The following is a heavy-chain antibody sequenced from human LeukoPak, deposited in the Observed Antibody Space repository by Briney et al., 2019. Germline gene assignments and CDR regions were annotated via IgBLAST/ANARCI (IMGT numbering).Heavy chain of an antibody. J-gene: IGHJ3*01. CDR2: IYTRGSI. CDR1: GGSISSGSYY. Sequence: SETLSLTCTVSGGSISSGSYYWNWIRQPAGKGLEWIGRIYTRGSINYNPSLKSRVTISVDPSKNQFALKLSSVTAADTAVYYCARDAYYVSWGQGTMVTVSS. V-gene: IGHV4-61*02. D-gene: IGHD3-16*01. CDR3: ARDAYYVS.